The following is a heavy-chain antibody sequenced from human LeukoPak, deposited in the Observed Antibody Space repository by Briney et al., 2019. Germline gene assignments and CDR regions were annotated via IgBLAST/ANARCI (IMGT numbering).Heavy chain of an antibody. D-gene: IGHD7-27*01. J-gene: IGHJ6*03. CDR3: TTDPTITGDYYYYYYMDV. Sequence: GGSLKLSCAASGLTFSGSAMHWVRQASGKGLEWVGRNKSKTDGGTTDYAAPVKGRFTISRDDSKNTLYLQMNSLKTEDTAVYYCTTDPTITGDYYYYYYMDVWGKGTTVTVSS. V-gene: IGHV3-15*01. CDR1: GLTFSGSA. CDR2: NKSKTDGGTT.